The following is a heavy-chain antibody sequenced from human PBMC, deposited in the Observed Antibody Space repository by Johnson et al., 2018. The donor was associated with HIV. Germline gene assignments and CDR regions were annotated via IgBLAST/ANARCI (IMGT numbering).Heavy chain of an antibody. D-gene: IGHD3-22*01. CDR2: ISYDGSNK. Sequence: QVRLVESGGGVVQPRRSLRLSCAASGFTFSSYAMHWVRQAPGKGLEWVAVISYDGSNKYYADSVKGRFTISRDNSKNTLYLQMNSLRAEDTAGYYCAREANDYDRSGYSGAFDIWGQGTMVTVSS. V-gene: IGHV3-30-3*01. J-gene: IGHJ3*02. CDR1: GFTFSSYA. CDR3: AREANDYDRSGYSGAFDI.